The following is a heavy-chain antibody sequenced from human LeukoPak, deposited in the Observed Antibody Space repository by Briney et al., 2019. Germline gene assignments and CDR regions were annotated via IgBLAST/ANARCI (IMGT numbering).Heavy chain of an antibody. CDR2: ITNKAHSYTT. CDR1: GFTFSDHI. CDR3: ASWPGGWYGEDS. J-gene: IGHJ4*02. V-gene: IGHV3-72*01. Sequence: GGSLRLSCAASGFTFSDHIMDWVRQAPGKGLEWIGRITNKAHSYTTHYAASVKGRFTVSRDDSKSSLYLQMNSLRAEDTAVYYCASWPGGWYGEDSWGQGTLVTVSS. D-gene: IGHD6-19*01.